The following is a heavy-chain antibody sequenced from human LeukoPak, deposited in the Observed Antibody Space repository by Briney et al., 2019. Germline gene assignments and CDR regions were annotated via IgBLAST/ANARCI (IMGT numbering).Heavy chain of an antibody. Sequence: PGVSLRLSCAASGYSFSTSDMHWVRQASGRGLEWVSSIASAGHTYYAASVKGRFTISRENAENSLYLQMNSLRAGDTAVYYCVRGGVIGFDYWGQGALVTVSS. CDR1: GYSFSTSD. CDR3: VRGGVIGFDY. D-gene: IGHD2-21*01. V-gene: IGHV3-13*01. CDR2: IASAGHT. J-gene: IGHJ4*02.